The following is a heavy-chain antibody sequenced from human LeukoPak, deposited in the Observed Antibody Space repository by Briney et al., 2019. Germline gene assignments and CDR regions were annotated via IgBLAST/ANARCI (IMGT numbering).Heavy chain of an antibody. Sequence: ASVKVSCKASGYTFSSYGISWVRQAPGQGLEWMGWISAYNGDTNYAQNLRGRVTMTTDTSTSTAYMELRSLRSDDTAVYYCARQEDDWFDPWGQGTLVTVSS. J-gene: IGHJ5*02. D-gene: IGHD2-15*01. V-gene: IGHV1-18*01. CDR2: ISAYNGDT. CDR1: GYTFSSYG. CDR3: ARQEDDWFDP.